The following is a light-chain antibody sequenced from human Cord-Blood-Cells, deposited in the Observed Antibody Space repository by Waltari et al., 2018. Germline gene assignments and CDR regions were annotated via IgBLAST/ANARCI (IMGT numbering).Light chain of an antibody. Sequence: QSALPPPASVSGSPGQSLTISCTGTSIDPGFYISVSWDQQHPGKAPKLMIYDVSNRPSGVSNRFSGTKSGNTAALTISGLEAEDEADYYCSSYTSSSTWVFGGGTKLTVL. J-gene: IGLJ3*02. CDR3: SSYTSSSTWV. CDR1: SIDPGFYIS. V-gene: IGLV2-14*03. CDR2: DVS.